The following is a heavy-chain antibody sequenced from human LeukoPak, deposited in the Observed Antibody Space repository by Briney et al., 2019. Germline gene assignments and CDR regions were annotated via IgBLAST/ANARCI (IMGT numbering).Heavy chain of an antibody. D-gene: IGHD3-22*01. CDR2: IRYDGTNT. J-gene: IGHJ4*02. CDR3: TKGRHDSSGYNDY. Sequence: GGSLRLSCAASGFTFSTYGMHWVRQAPGKGLEWVAFIRYDGTNTYYTDSVKGRFTISRDNSKNTLYLQMNSLRPEDTAVYYCTKGRHDSSGYNDYWGQGTLVTVSS. CDR1: GFTFSTYG. V-gene: IGHV3-30*02.